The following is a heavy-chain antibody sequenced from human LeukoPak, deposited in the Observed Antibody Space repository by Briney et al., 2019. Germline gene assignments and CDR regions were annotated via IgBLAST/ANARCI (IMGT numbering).Heavy chain of an antibody. J-gene: IGHJ4*02. D-gene: IGHD4-17*01. Sequence: GSLRLSCAASGFSFISYGMHWVRQAPGKGLEWVGVISDDGRRKDYADSVRGRFTISRDNSKDTLYLQMNSLRAEDTAVYYCAKRPSDYGDYVTYFDYWGQGTLVTASS. V-gene: IGHV3-30*18. CDR2: ISDDGRRK. CDR1: GFSFISYG. CDR3: AKRPSDYGDYVTYFDY.